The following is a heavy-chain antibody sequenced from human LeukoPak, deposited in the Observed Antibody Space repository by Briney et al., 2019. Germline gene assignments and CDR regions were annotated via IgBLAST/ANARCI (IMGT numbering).Heavy chain of an antibody. CDR3: ARGGRNAHDAFDI. CDR2: INPSGGST. Sequence: ASVKVSCKASGYTFTRYYMHWVRQAPGQGLEWMGIINPSGGSTSYAQKFQGRVTMTRDMSTSTVYMELSSLRSEDTAVYYCARGGRNAHDAFDIWGQGTMVTVSS. V-gene: IGHV1-46*01. J-gene: IGHJ3*02. CDR1: GYTFTRYY.